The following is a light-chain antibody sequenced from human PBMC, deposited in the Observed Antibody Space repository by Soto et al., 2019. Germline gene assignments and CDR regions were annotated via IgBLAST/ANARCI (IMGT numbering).Light chain of an antibody. CDR3: QQRSNWPPYT. CDR1: QSVSSY. Sequence: EIVLTQSPATLSLSPGGRATLSCRASQSVSSYLAWYQQKPGQAPRLLIYDASNRATGIPARFSGSGSGTDFTLTISSLEPEDFAVYYWQQRSNWPPYTFGQGTKLEIK. V-gene: IGKV3-11*01. J-gene: IGKJ2*01. CDR2: DAS.